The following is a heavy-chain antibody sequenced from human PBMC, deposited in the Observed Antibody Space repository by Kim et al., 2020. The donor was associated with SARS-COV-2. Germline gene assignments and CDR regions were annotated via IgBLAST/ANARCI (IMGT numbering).Heavy chain of an antibody. CDR3: ARERPRRDTMVRGVSGMGFDY. V-gene: IGHV3-30*04. Sequence: GGSLRLSCAASGFTFSSYAMHWVRQAPGKGLEWVAVISYDGSNKYYADSVKGRFTISRDNSKNTLYLQMNSLRAEDTAVYYCARERPRRDTMVRGVSGMGFDYWGQGTLVTVSS. CDR2: ISYDGSNK. D-gene: IGHD3-10*01. J-gene: IGHJ4*02. CDR1: GFTFSSYA.